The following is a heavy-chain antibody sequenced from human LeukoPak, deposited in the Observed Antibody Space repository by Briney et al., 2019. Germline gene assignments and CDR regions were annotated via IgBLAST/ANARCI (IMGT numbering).Heavy chain of an antibody. J-gene: IGHJ4*02. D-gene: IGHD3-9*01. CDR2: IYTSGST. Sequence: SETLSLTCTVSGGSISSYYWSWIRQPAGKGLEWIGRIYTSGSTNYNPSLKSRVTMSVDTSKNQFSLKLSSVTAADTVVYYCARDLDGYDILTGNPVGYFDYWGQGTLVTVSS. CDR1: GGSISSYY. CDR3: ARDLDGYDILTGNPVGYFDY. V-gene: IGHV4-4*07.